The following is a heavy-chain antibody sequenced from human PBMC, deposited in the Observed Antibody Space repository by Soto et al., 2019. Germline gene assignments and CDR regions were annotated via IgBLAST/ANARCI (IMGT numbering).Heavy chain of an antibody. CDR2: IIPIFGTA. V-gene: IGHV1-69*06. J-gene: IGHJ6*01. CDR1: GYTFTGYY. CDR3: GRPDIVVVPAAIRSYAMDV. D-gene: IGHD2-2*02. Sequence: SVKVSCKXSGYTFTGYYMHWVRQAPGQGLEWMGGIIPIFGTANYAQKFQGRVTITADKSTSTAYMELSSLRSEDTAVYYCGRPDIVVVPAAIRSYAMDVWGQGTTVTVSS.